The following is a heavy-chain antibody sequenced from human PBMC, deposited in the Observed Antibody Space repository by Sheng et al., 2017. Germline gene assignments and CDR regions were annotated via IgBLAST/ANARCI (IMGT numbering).Heavy chain of an antibody. CDR3: TITTVDWFDP. CDR1: GFTFSGSA. Sequence: EVQLVESGGGLVQPGGSLKLSCAASGFTFSGSAMHWVRQASGKGLEWVGRIRSKANSYATAYAASVKGRFTISRDDSKNTAYLQMNSLKTEDTAVYYCTITTVDWFDPWGQGTLVTVSS. J-gene: IGHJ5*02. CDR2: IRSKANSYAT. V-gene: IGHV3-73*02. D-gene: IGHD4-17*01.